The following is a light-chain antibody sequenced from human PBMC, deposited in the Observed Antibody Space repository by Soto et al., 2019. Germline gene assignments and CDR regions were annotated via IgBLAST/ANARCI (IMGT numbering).Light chain of an antibody. J-gene: IGKJ5*01. CDR1: QSVTTY. CDR3: KHRSRWPIT. Sequence: EIVLTQSPATLSLSPGERATLSCRASQSVTTYLAWYQQKPGQAPRFLIYDASNRATGVPARFSGSGSGTDFTLTISSLEPEDFAVYYCKHRSRWPITFGQGTRLEI. CDR2: DAS. V-gene: IGKV3-11*01.